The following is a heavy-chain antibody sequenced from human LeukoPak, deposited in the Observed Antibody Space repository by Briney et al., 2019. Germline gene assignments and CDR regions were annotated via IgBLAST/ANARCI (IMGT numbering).Heavy chain of an antibody. J-gene: IGHJ5*02. D-gene: IGHD6-13*01. CDR3: AREAYSSSWLDWFDP. V-gene: IGHV1-18*01. CDR1: GYTFTSYG. CDR2: ISAYNGNT. Sequence: GESLKVSCKASGYTFTSYGISWVRQAPGQGLEWMGWISAYNGNTNYAQKLQGRVTMTTDTSTSTAYMELRSLRSDDTAVYYCAREAYSSSWLDWFDPWGQGTLVTVSS.